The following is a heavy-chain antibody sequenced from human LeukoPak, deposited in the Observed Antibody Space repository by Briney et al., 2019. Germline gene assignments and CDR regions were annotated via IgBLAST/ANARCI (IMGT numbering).Heavy chain of an antibody. J-gene: IGHJ3*01. CDR3: ARDPNGDYVGAFEF. Sequence: PGGSLRLSCTVSGFTVSSNSMSWVRQAPGKGLEWVSAIRGNGGSTYYADSVKGRFTISRDNSKDTLYLQMNSLRAEDTAMYYCARDPNGDYVGAFEFWGQGTMVTVSS. D-gene: IGHD4-17*01. CDR1: GFTVSSNS. CDR2: IRGNGGST. V-gene: IGHV3-23*01.